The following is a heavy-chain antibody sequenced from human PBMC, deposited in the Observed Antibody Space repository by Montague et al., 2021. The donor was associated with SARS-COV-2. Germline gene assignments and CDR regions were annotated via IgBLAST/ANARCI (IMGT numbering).Heavy chain of an antibody. V-gene: IGHV6-1*01. CDR3: ARAGSLGNFDY. CDR1: GDSVSSKSAV. D-gene: IGHD3-10*01. Sequence: CAISGDSVSSKSAVRNSIRQSPSRGPERLGRTYYRSKWYNDYAVSVKSRVTINPDTSKNQFSLQLNSVTPEDSAVYYCARAGSLGNFDYWGQGTLVIVSS. CDR2: TYYRSKWYN. J-gene: IGHJ4*02.